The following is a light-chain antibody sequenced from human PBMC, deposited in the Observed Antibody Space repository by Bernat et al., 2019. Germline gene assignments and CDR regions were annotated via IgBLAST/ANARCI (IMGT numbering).Light chain of an antibody. Sequence: QSALTQPRSVSGSPGQSVTISCTGTSGDVGGYNRVSWYQQHPGKAPKFMIYDVNKRPSGVPDRFSGSKSGSTASLTISELQAVDEAVYCCCSFAGKSAWVFGGGTKGTVL. CDR1: SGDVGGYNR. J-gene: IGLJ3*02. CDR3: CSFAGKSAWV. V-gene: IGLV2-11*01. CDR2: DVN.